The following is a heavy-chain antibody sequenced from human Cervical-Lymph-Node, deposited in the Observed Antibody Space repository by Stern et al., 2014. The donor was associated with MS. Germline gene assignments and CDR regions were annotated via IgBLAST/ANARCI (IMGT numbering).Heavy chain of an antibody. D-gene: IGHD2-8*01. CDR2: ISYDGNHK. Sequence: VQLVESGGAVVQPGRSLRLSCAASGFTFSSYGMHWVRKAPGKGLAWGTVISYDGNHKYYAASVKGRFTISRDNSKNTLHLQMNSVTPDDTAIYYCARDYEDTSMLFDHWGQGTLVTVSS. CDR1: GFTFSSYG. J-gene: IGHJ4*02. CDR3: ARDYEDTSMLFDH. V-gene: IGHV3-30*03.